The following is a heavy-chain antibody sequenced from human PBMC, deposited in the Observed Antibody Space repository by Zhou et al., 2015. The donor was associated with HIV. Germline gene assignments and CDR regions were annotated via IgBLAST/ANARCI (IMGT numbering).Heavy chain of an antibody. Sequence: QVQLVQSGVEVKKTGASVKVSCKASGYTFPSYEISWVRQAPGQGLEWMGIINPSGGSTSYAQKFQGRVTMTRDTSTSTVYMELSSLRSEDTAVYYCARRYYYDSSGYCFDYWGQGTLVTVSS. CDR3: ARRYYYDSSGYCFDY. CDR1: GYTFPSYE. D-gene: IGHD3-22*01. J-gene: IGHJ4*02. CDR2: INPSGGST. V-gene: IGHV1-46*01.